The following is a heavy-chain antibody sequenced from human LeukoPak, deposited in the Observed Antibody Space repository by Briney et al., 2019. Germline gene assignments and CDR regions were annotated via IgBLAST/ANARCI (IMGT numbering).Heavy chain of an antibody. J-gene: IGHJ4*02. CDR1: GVIFSSYA. CDR3: AKSATGYRGNFQGDLNY. CDR2: ISGRAGST. V-gene: IGHV3-23*01. Sequence: GGSLRLSCAASGVIFSSYAMRWGRQDPGKGMEWGSHISGRAGSTYYADSVKGRFTISRDNSNDTLYLQMNSLRAEDSAVYYCAKSATGYRGNFQGDLNYWGQGTLVTASS. D-gene: IGHD1-14*01.